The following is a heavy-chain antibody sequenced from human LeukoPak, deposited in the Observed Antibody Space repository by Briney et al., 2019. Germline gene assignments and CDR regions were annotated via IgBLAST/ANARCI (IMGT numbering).Heavy chain of an antibody. D-gene: IGHD2-2*01. CDR1: GWSFNDYY. J-gene: IGHJ5*02. V-gene: IGHV4-34*01. Sequence: PSETLSLTCAVYGWSFNDYYWRWVRQPPGKGLEWIGEINARGDTNYNPSLKSRVTISVDSSKNQFSLTLTSMIAADTAIYYCARGQVPAARGYNWFDPWGQGTLVTVSS. CDR2: INARGDT. CDR3: ARGQVPAARGYNWFDP.